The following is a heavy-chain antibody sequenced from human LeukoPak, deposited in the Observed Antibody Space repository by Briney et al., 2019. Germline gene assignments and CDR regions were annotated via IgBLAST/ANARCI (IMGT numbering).Heavy chain of an antibody. J-gene: IGHJ4*02. D-gene: IGHD6-13*01. CDR1: GGSISSYY. CDR2: IYTSGST. Sequence: PSETLSLTCTVSGGSISSYYWSWIRQPAGKGLEWVGCIYTSGSTNYNPSLRSRVTMSVDTSKNQFSLKLSSVTAADTAVYYCARDGSGYSSSWYFDYWGQGTLVTVSS. V-gene: IGHV4-4*07. CDR3: ARDGSGYSSSWYFDY.